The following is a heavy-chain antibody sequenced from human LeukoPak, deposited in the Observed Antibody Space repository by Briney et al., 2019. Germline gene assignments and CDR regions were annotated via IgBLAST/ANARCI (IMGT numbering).Heavy chain of an antibody. J-gene: IGHJ4*02. Sequence: SETLSLTCAVYGGSFSGYYWSWIRQPPGKGLDWIGEICHSGSTNYNPSLKSRVTISVDTSKNQFSLKLSSVTAADTAVYYCATLTLEYCSSTSCYGSDYWGQGTLVTVSS. CDR2: ICHSGST. CDR1: GGSFSGYY. CDR3: ATLTLEYCSSTSCYGSDY. D-gene: IGHD2-2*01. V-gene: IGHV4-34*01.